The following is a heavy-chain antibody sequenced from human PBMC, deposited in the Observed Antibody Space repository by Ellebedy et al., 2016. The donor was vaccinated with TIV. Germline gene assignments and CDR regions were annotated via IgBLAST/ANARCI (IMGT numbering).Heavy chain of an antibody. Sequence: ASVKVSXKASRYSFTSYYMYWVRQAPGQGLEWMGIINPGGGSTSYAQKFQGRVTMTRDTSTTTVYMELSTLRSEDTAVYYCARGGITFGGVIAETDYWGQGTLVTVSS. J-gene: IGHJ4*02. V-gene: IGHV1-46*01. CDR1: RYSFTSYY. CDR2: INPGGGST. CDR3: ARGGITFGGVIAETDY. D-gene: IGHD3-16*02.